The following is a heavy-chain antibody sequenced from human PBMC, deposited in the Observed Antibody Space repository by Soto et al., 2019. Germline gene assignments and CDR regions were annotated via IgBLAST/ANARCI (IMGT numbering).Heavy chain of an antibody. D-gene: IGHD5-18*01. J-gene: IGHJ4*02. CDR3: ANGRNSYGWFFAY. Sequence: PGGSLRLSCAASGFTFSSYAMSWVRQAPGKGLEWVSAISGSGGSTYYADSVKGRFTISRDNSKNTLYLQMNSLRAEDTAVYYCANGRNSYGWFFAYWGQGTLVTVSS. CDR2: ISGSGGST. CDR1: GFTFSSYA. V-gene: IGHV3-23*01.